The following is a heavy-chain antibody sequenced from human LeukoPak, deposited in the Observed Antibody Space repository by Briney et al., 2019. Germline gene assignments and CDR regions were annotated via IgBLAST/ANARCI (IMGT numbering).Heavy chain of an antibody. Sequence: PSETLSLSCSVSGGSMNNYYWSWIRQPPGRGLEWIGYIYNGGITNYNPSLKSRVTISIDTSKNQFSLKLSSVTAADTAVYYCARLQWVPAFDIWGQGTMVTVSS. CDR2: IYNGGIT. CDR3: ARLQWVPAFDI. CDR1: GGSMNNYY. J-gene: IGHJ3*02. D-gene: IGHD1-26*01. V-gene: IGHV4-59*08.